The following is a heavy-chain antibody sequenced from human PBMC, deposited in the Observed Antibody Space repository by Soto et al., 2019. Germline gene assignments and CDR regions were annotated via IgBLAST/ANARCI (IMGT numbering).Heavy chain of an antibody. V-gene: IGHV4-34*01. CDR3: ARGAGRGY. CDR1: GGSLSGYY. D-gene: IGHD1-26*01. Sequence: QVHLQKWGAGLLKPSETLSLTCAIYGGSLSGYYWSWIRQSPGKGLEWIGEINDSGTTNYNPSLKSRVTMSVHTSKKQFSLKLTSVTAADTAVYYCARGAGRGYWGQGTLVTVSS. J-gene: IGHJ4*02. CDR2: INDSGTT.